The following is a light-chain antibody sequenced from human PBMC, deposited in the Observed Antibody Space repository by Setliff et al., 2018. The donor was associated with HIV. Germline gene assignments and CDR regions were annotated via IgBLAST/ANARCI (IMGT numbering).Light chain of an antibody. CDR1: SSDVGGYSY. J-gene: IGLJ1*01. CDR3: SSYAVTNTLP. V-gene: IGLV2-14*01. Sequence: ALTQPASVSGSPGQSITISCTGTSSDVGGYSYVSWYQQHPGKAPKLIIYEVRNRPSGVSNRFSGSKSGNTASLTISGLQAEDEADYYCSSYAVTNTLPFGTGTKVTVL. CDR2: EVR.